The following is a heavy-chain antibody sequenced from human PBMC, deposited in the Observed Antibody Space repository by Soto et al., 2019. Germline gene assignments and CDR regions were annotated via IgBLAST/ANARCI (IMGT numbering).Heavy chain of an antibody. Sequence: SETLSLTCTVSGGSISSFFWSWIRQPPGKGLEWMGYIHYSGRTNHNPSLKSRVTISVDTSKNQFSLKLTSVTAADTAVYYCATVRALATVTIIDYWGQGTLVTVSS. CDR3: ATVRALATVTIIDY. CDR1: GGSISSFF. D-gene: IGHD4-17*01. CDR2: IHYSGRT. V-gene: IGHV4-59*01. J-gene: IGHJ4*02.